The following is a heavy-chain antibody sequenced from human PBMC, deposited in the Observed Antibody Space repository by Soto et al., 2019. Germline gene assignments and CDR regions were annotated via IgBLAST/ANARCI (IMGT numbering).Heavy chain of an antibody. CDR2: ITSTADTYAT. J-gene: IGHJ3*02. CDR1: GFNFSDSV. CDR3: TGSMSFAFDI. Sequence: EVQLVESGGGLVQPGGSLKLSCAASGFNFSDSVMHWVRQVSGKGLEWVGRITSTADTYATASAASVKGRFTVSRDDSKNTAYLQMNSLKTEDTAVYYCTGSMSFAFDIWGKGTMVHVSS. V-gene: IGHV3-73*01.